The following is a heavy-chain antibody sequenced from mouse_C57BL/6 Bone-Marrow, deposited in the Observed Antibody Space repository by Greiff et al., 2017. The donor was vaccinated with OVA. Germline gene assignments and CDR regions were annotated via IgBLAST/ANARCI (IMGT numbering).Heavy chain of an antibody. J-gene: IGHJ2*01. CDR3: ARENYFYYGRSYYFDY. CDR1: GYTFTDYY. D-gene: IGHD1-1*01. V-gene: IGHV1-19*01. Sequence: VHVKQSGPVLVKPGASVKMSCKASGYTFTDYYMNWVKQSHGKSLEWIGVINPYNGGTSYNQKFKGKATLTVDKSSSTAYMELNSLTSEDSAVYYCARENYFYYGRSYYFDYWGQGTTITVSS. CDR2: INPYNGGT.